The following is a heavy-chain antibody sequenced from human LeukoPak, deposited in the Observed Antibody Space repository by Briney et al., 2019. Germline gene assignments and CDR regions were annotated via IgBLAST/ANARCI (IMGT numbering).Heavy chain of an antibody. CDR3: ARASCCGYDPIKYYYYYMDV. CDR1: GDSVSSNSAA. CDR2: TYYRSKWYN. V-gene: IGHV6-1*01. Sequence: SQTLSLTCAISGDSVSSNSAAWNWIRQSPSRGLEWLGRTYYRSKWYNDYAVSVKSRITINPDTSKNQFSLQLSSVTPEDTAVYYCARASCCGYDPIKYYYYYMDVWGKGTTVTVSS. D-gene: IGHD5-12*01. J-gene: IGHJ6*03.